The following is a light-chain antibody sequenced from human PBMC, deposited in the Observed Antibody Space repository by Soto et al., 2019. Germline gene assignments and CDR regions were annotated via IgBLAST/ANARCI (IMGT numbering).Light chain of an antibody. CDR2: AAS. CDR3: QQSYKPPWT. Sequence: DIQMTQSPSSLSASLGDRVTITCRTNQDISSYLIWYQHKLGQAPKLLIHAASTLASGVPSRFSGSESVTDFTLTISGLEHEDSATYYCQQSYKPPWTFGQGTKVEIK. V-gene: IGKV1-39*01. CDR1: QDISSY. J-gene: IGKJ1*01.